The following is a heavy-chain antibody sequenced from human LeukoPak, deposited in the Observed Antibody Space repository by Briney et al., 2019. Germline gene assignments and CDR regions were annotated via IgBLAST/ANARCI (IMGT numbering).Heavy chain of an antibody. CDR2: ISYDGSNK. CDR1: GFTFSSYA. J-gene: IGHJ3*02. D-gene: IGHD3-16*01. CDR3: ARGVPLFGGVHGDAFDI. Sequence: PGGSLRLSCAASGFTFSSYAMHWVRQAPGKGLEWVAVISYDGSNKYYADSVKGRFTISRDNSKNTLYLQMNSLRAEDTAVYYCARGVPLFGGVHGDAFDIWGQGTMVTVSS. V-gene: IGHV3-30*04.